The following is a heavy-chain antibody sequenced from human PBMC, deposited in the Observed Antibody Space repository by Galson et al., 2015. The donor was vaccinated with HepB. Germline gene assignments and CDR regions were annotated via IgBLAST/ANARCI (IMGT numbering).Heavy chain of an antibody. J-gene: IGHJ4*02. CDR2: INAGNGNT. V-gene: IGHV1-3*01. CDR3: ARVFPREYYYDSSGYFPLFDY. Sequence: SVKVSCKASGYTFTSCAMHWVRQAPGQRLEWMGWINAGNGNTKYSQKFQGRVTITRDTSASTAYMELSSLRSEDTAVYYCARVFPREYYYDSSGYFPLFDYWGQGTLVTVSS. CDR1: GYTFTSCA. D-gene: IGHD3-22*01.